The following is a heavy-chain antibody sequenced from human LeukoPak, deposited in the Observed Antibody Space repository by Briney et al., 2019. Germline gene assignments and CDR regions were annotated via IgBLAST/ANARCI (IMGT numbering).Heavy chain of an antibody. CDR1: GFTFSRYW. V-gene: IGHV3-7*04. Sequence: GGSLRLSCAASGFTFSRYWMSWVRQPPGKGLEWVAYMNQAGNDKKYLDSVKGRFTISRDNAKNSLYLQMNSLRAEDTAVYYCARGTYYYEFWGQGTLVTVSS. J-gene: IGHJ4*02. CDR2: MNQAGNDK. D-gene: IGHD3-16*01. CDR3: ARGTYYYEF.